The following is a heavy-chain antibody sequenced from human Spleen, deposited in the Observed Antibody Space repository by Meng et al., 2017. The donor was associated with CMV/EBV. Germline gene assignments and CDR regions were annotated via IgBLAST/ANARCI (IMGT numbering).Heavy chain of an antibody. V-gene: IGHV4-34*01. CDR2: INHSGST. CDR3: ARVFGVVIINWFDP. Sequence: AGYGGSFSGYYWSWIRQPPGKGLEWSGEINHSGSTNYNPSLKSRVTISVDTSKNQFSLKLSSVTAADTAVYYCARVFGVVIINWFDPWGQGTLVTVSS. D-gene: IGHD3-3*01. CDR1: GGSFSGYY. J-gene: IGHJ5*02.